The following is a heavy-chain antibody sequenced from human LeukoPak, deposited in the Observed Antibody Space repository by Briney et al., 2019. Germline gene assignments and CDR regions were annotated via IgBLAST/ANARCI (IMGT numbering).Heavy chain of an antibody. CDR1: GFTFSNTW. D-gene: IGHD3-10*01. J-gene: IGHJ4*02. CDR3: TTVRRVAWIWFAELHDY. V-gene: IGHV3-15*01. CDR2: IKSKADGLTT. Sequence: GGSLRLSCAASGFTFSNTWMSWVRQAPGKGLEWVGRIKSKADGLTTDYAAPVKGRFTISRDDSKNTLYLQMNSLKTQDTAVSSCTTVRRVAWIWFAELHDYWGQGTTVTVS.